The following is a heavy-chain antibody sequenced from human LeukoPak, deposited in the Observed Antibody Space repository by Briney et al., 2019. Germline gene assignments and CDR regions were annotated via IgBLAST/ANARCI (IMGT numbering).Heavy chain of an antibody. J-gene: IGHJ4*02. V-gene: IGHV3-7*01. Sequence: PGGSLRLSCAASGFTFINAWMAWVRQAPGKGLEWLGNIKEDGSEKYYLDSVRGRFTISRDNAKNSLYLQMNSLRAEDSALYYCARDYVWGSHEPDYWGQGTLVTVSS. CDR2: IKEDGSEK. CDR3: ARDYVWGSHEPDY. CDR1: GFTFINAW. D-gene: IGHD3-16*01.